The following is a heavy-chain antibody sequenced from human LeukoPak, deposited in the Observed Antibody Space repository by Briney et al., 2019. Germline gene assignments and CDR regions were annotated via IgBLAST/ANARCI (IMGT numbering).Heavy chain of an antibody. CDR1: GYTFTSYD. CDR2: MNPNSGNT. Sequence: ASVKVSCKASGYTFTSYDINWVRQATGQGLEWMGWMNPNSGNTGYAQKFQGRVTMTRNTSISTAYMELSSLRSEDTAVYYCAREGTRDYYDSSGYANYYYGMDVWGQGTTVTVSS. CDR3: AREGTRDYYDSSGYANYYYGMDV. J-gene: IGHJ6*02. D-gene: IGHD3-22*01. V-gene: IGHV1-8*01.